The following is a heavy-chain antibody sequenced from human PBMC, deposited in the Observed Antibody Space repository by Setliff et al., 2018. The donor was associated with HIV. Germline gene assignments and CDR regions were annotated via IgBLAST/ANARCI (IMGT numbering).Heavy chain of an antibody. Sequence: SETLSLTCTVSGGSFSTYYWSWIRQPAGEGPEYIGRVHSTGTTIYNPSLKSRVTMSVDASKNQLSLKLRSVTAADTAVNYCARARITMIGGRLEPYAFDRWGQGTKVTVSS. CDR2: VHSTGTT. D-gene: IGHD3-10*01. CDR1: GGSFSTYY. CDR3: ARARITMIGGRLEPYAFDR. J-gene: IGHJ3*01. V-gene: IGHV4-4*07.